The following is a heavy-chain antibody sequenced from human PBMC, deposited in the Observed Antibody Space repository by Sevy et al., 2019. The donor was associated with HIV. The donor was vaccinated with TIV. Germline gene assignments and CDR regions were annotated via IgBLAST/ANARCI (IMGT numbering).Heavy chain of an antibody. V-gene: IGHV1-2*02. CDR3: ARLTTQPTSDLYGLDV. D-gene: IGHD4-17*01. J-gene: IGHJ6*02. CDR1: GYIFSDYY. CDR2: INSDSGVT. Sequence: ASVKVSCKASGYIFSDYYIHRVRQAPGQGLEWMAWINSDSGVTNYAQRFQGEVTLTRDTSLRTAYLELTNLKSNDTAIYYCARLTTQPTSDLYGLDVWGQGTTVTVSS.